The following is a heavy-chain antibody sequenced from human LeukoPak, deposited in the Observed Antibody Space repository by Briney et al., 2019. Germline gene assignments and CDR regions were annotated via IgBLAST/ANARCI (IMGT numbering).Heavy chain of an antibody. J-gene: IGHJ6*02. CDR1: GFTFSSYG. CDR3: AKDDYGDSLGSMDV. Sequence: GGSLRLSCAASGFTFSSYGMHWVRQAPGKGLEWVAVIWYDGSNKYYADSVKGRFTISRDNSNNTLYLQMNSLRAEDTAVYYCAKDDYGDSLGSMDVRGQGTTVTVSS. D-gene: IGHD4-17*01. CDR2: IWYDGSNK. V-gene: IGHV3-30*02.